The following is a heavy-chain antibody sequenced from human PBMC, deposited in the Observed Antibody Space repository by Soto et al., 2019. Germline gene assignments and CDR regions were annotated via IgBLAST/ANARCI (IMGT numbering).Heavy chain of an antibody. V-gene: IGHV4-39*01. Sequence: QLQLQESGPGLVKPSETLSLTCTVSGGSISSSNSYWRWIRQPPGKGLEWIGSIYYSGSTFYNPSLNSRVIISVDTSKNQFSLTLSSVTAADTAVYYCARRGFMGATTIDYWGQGTLVTVSS. J-gene: IGHJ4*02. CDR2: IYYSGST. CDR1: GGSISSSNSY. D-gene: IGHD1-26*01. CDR3: ARRGFMGATTIDY.